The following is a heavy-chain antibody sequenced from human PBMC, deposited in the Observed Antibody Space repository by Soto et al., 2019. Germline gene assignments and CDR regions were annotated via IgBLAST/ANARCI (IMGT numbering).Heavy chain of an antibody. J-gene: IGHJ5*02. Sequence: SETLSLTCAVSGGSITSANWWTWVRQPPGGGLEWIGEISHSGITNYKASLKSRVTMSVDKTKNDVSLKLTSVTAADTAVYYCARVLRGWFDPWGQGXPVTVSS. CDR2: ISHSGIT. CDR3: ARVLRGWFDP. V-gene: IGHV4-4*02. CDR1: GGSITSANW.